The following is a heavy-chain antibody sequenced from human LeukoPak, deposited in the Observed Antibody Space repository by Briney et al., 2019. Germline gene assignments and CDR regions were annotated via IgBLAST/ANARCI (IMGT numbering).Heavy chain of an antibody. CDR2: IWYDGSNK. Sequence: GGSLRLSCAASGFTFSSYGMHWVRQAPDKGLEWVAVIWYDGSNKYYADSVKGRFTISRDNSKNTLYLQINSLRAEDTAVYYCARDADPEHTPFDYWGPGNLVTVSS. CDR3: ARDADPEHTPFDY. V-gene: IGHV3-33*01. D-gene: IGHD1/OR15-1a*01. CDR1: GFTFSSYG. J-gene: IGHJ4*02.